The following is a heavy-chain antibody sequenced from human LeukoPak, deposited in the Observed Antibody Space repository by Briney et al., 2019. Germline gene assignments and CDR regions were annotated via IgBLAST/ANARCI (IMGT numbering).Heavy chain of an antibody. Sequence: SETLSLTCTVSGGSISNYYWSWIRQPAGKGLEWIGRIYSSGSTYYSPSLSSRVTMSIDRPKNQISLRLGSVTAADTATYYCVRDYCSTTICYKGVVSDYYYYMDVWGKGTTVTVSS. CDR2: IYSSGST. CDR3: VRDYCSTTICYKGVVSDYYYYMDV. J-gene: IGHJ6*03. CDR1: GGSISNYY. V-gene: IGHV4-4*07. D-gene: IGHD2-2*02.